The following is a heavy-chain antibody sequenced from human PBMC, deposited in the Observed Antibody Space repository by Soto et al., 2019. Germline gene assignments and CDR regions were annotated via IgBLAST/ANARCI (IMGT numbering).Heavy chain of an antibody. CDR1: GFTFSNAW. J-gene: IGHJ4*02. V-gene: IGHV3-15*01. CDR3: TTVPRAYCGGDCYSVEGY. Sequence: GGSLRLSCAASGFTFSNAWMSWVRQAPGKGLEWVGRIKSKTDGGTTDYAAPVKGRFTISRDDSKNTLYLQMNSLKTEDTAVYYCTTVPRAYCGGDCYSVEGYWGQGTLVTVSS. CDR2: IKSKTDGGTT. D-gene: IGHD2-21*02.